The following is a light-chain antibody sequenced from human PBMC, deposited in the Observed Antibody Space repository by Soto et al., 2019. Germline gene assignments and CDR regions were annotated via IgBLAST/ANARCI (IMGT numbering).Light chain of an antibody. V-gene: IGKV1D-12*01. CDR3: QQSDSLPRT. Sequence: DIQLTQSPSSVSASIGDRVTITCRASQDVRSWLAWYQQKPGIAPKLLVYGASNLQSGVPPRFSGSGSETLFSLTISSLQPEDSAIYFCQQSDSLPRTFGQGTKVEIK. J-gene: IGKJ1*01. CDR2: GAS. CDR1: QDVRSW.